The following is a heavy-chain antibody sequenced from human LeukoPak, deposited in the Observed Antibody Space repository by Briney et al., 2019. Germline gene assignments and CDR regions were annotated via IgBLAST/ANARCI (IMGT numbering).Heavy chain of an antibody. CDR1: GFTFSDYY. V-gene: IGHV3-11*01. Sequence: SGGSLRLSCAASGFTFSDYYMNWIRQAPGKGLEWVSYISRGGNTIYYADSVKGRFTVSRDNAKNSLYLQMNSLRAEDTAVYYCARRKVDTGMPRDYWGQGTLVTVSS. J-gene: IGHJ4*02. CDR3: ARRKVDTGMPRDY. CDR2: ISRGGNTI. D-gene: IGHD5-18*01.